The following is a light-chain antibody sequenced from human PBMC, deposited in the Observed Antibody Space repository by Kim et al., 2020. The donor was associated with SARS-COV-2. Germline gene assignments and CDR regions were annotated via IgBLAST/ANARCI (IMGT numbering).Light chain of an antibody. CDR3: QQYNNSPYT. CDR2: GAS. J-gene: IGKJ2*01. Sequence: EIVMTQSPATLSVSPGERATLSCRASQSVSSNLAWYQQKPGQTPRLLLYGASARATGIPARFSGSGSGTEFTLTISSLQSEDFAVYYCQQYNNSPYTFGQGTKLEI. CDR1: QSVSSN. V-gene: IGKV3-15*01.